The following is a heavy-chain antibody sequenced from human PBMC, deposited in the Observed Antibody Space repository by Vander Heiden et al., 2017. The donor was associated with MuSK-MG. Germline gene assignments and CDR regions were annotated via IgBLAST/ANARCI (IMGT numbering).Heavy chain of an antibody. V-gene: IGHV2-5*02. CDR2: IYWDDDK. J-gene: IGHJ5*02. Sequence: QITLKESGPTLVKPTQTLTLTCTFSGFSLSTSGVGVGWIRQPPGKALEWLALIYWDDDKRYSPSLKSRLTITKDTSNSQVVLTMTNMDPVDTATYYCAHKKGSSNYYNWFDPWGQGTLVTVSS. CDR1: GFSLSTSGVG. CDR3: AHKKGSSNYYNWFDP. D-gene: IGHD3-22*01.